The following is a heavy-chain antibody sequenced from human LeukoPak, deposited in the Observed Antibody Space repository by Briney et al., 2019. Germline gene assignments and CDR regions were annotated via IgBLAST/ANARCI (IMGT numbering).Heavy chain of an antibody. D-gene: IGHD2-2*01. Sequence: GGSLRLSCAASGFTFSSYSMNWVRQAPGKGLEWVSSISSSSYIYYADSVKGRFTISRDNAKNSLYLQMNSLRAEDTAVYYCARGPAAYYFDYWGQGTLVTVSS. V-gene: IGHV3-21*01. CDR2: ISSSSYI. J-gene: IGHJ4*02. CDR1: GFTFSSYS. CDR3: ARGPAAYYFDY.